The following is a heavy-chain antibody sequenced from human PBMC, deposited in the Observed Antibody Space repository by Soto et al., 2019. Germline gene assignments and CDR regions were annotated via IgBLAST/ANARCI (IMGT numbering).Heavy chain of an antibody. D-gene: IGHD3-10*01. V-gene: IGHV3-23*01. CDR1: GFTFKNYD. CDR3: AKNRQFRSYYESAGHYDN. J-gene: IGHJ4*02. CDR2: ISGSGGVT. Sequence: EVELLESGGGLVQPGGSLRLSCVGSGFTFKNYDMRWIRQAPGKGLEWVSGISGSGGVTYYADSVKGRFTISRDNSKNTLYLQMNSLRAEDTAIYYCAKNRQFRSYYESAGHYDNWGQGTLVTVSS.